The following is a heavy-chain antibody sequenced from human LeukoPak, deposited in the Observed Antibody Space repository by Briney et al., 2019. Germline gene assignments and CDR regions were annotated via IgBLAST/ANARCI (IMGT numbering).Heavy chain of an antibody. CDR3: AKEDSGYGIGYDY. CDR1: GFTFDDYA. Sequence: GGSLRLSCAASGFTFDDYAMHWVRQAPGKGLEWVSGISWNSGSIGYADSVKGRFTISRDNAKNSLYPQMNSLRTEDTALYYCAKEDSGYGIGYDYWGQGTLVTVSS. V-gene: IGHV3-9*01. D-gene: IGHD5-12*01. J-gene: IGHJ4*02. CDR2: ISWNSGSI.